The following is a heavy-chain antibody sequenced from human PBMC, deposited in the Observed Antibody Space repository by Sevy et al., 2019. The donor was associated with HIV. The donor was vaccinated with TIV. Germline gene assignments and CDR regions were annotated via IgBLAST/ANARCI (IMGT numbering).Heavy chain of an antibody. V-gene: IGHV3-53*01. J-gene: IGHJ4*02. CDR1: GLTVSSNY. Sequence: GGSLRLSCAVSGLTVSSNYMSWVRQAPGKGLEWVSLIYSGGATYYADSVNGRFTISGDDSKNTLYLQMDSLRAEDTAVYYCARGCLHNNWVRSFGYWGWGTLVTVSS. CDR3: ARGCLHNNWVRSFGY. CDR2: IYSGGAT. D-gene: IGHD1-1*01.